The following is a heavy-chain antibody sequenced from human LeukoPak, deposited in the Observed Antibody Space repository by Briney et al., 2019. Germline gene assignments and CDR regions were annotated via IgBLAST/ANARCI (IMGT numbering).Heavy chain of an antibody. CDR3: ARGSYDILTGYYSLYYYYGMDV. J-gene: IGHJ6*02. V-gene: IGHV4-34*01. CDR2: INHSGST. D-gene: IGHD3-9*01. Sequence: SETLSLTCAVYGGSFSGYYWSWIRQPPGKGLEWIGEINHSGSTNYNPSLKSRVTISVDTSKNQFSLELSSVTAADTAVYYCARGSYDILTGYYSLYYYYGMDVWGQGTTVTVSS. CDR1: GGSFSGYY.